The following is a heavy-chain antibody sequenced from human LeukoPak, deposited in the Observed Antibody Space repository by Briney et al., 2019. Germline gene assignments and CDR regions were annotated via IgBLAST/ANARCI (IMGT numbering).Heavy chain of an antibody. V-gene: IGHV4-39*01. D-gene: IGHD2-21*02. Sequence: PSETLSLTCTVSGGSISSSSYYWGWIRQPPGKGLEWIGSIYYSGSTYYNPSLKSRVTISVDTSENQFSLKLSSVTAADTAVYYCARQEYCGGDCYSQYFDYWGQGTLVTVSS. CDR2: IYYSGST. J-gene: IGHJ4*02. CDR1: GGSISSSSYY. CDR3: ARQEYCGGDCYSQYFDY.